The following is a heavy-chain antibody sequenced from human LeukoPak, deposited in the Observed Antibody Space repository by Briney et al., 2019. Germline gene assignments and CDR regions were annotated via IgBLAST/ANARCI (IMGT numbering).Heavy chain of an antibody. CDR1: GFTFSGSA. CDR3: TTNWNDVLNS. CDR2: IRTKPNNYAT. J-gene: IGHJ5*01. D-gene: IGHD1-20*01. V-gene: IGHV3-73*01. Sequence: GGSLRLSCAASGFTFSGSAMHWVRQASGKGLEWVGRIRTKPNNYATAYAASVEGRFTISRDDSRNTAYMQMNTLKTEDTAVYYCTTNWNDVLNSRGQGTLVTVSS.